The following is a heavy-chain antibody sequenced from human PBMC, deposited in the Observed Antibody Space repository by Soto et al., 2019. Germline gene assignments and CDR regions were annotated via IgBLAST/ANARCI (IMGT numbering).Heavy chain of an antibody. CDR3: AASCVGCGGFNYYGMDV. CDR1: GGSISSGGYY. Sequence: QVQLQESGPGLVKPSQTLSLTCTVSGGSISSGGYYWSWIRQHPGKGLEWIGYIYYSGSTYYNPSLKSRVTISVATSKNQFALKLSSVTAADTAVYYCAASCVGCGGFNYYGMDVLGQGTTVTVSS. V-gene: IGHV4-31*03. D-gene: IGHD2-21*01. J-gene: IGHJ6*02. CDR2: IYYSGST.